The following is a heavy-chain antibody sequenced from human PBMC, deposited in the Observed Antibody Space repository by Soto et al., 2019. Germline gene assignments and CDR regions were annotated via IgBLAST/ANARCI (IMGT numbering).Heavy chain of an antibody. V-gene: IGHV4-59*01. D-gene: IGHD4-17*01. J-gene: IGHJ6*02. Sequence: PSETLSLTCTVSGGSITSYYWSWIRQPPGKGLEWIGYIYYSGSTNYNASLKSRVTISVDTSKNQFSLKLSSVTAADTAVYYCARGTTVTAPHYYYYGMDVWGQGTTVTVSS. CDR2: IYYSGST. CDR3: ARGTTVTAPHYYYYGMDV. CDR1: GGSITSYY.